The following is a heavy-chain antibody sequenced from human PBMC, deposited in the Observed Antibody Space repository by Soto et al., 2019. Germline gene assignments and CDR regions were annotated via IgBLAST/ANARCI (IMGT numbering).Heavy chain of an antibody. D-gene: IGHD2-2*01. J-gene: IGHJ5*02. Sequence: EVQLSESGGGLVQPGGSQRLSCAASGFPFNTYAMTWVRQAPGKGLEWVSAISVTGDKTYYAESVRGRFAISRDNSQNILFLQMNDLRAEDTALYYCARKIYHRFDPWGQGTLLIVSS. V-gene: IGHV3-23*01. CDR2: ISVTGDKT. CDR3: ARKIYHRFDP. CDR1: GFPFNTYA.